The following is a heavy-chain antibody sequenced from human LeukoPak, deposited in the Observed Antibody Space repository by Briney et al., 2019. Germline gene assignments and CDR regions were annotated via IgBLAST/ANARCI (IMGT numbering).Heavy chain of an antibody. CDR3: VREGYGSGSYYNVMNGPLGFSFDI. V-gene: IGHV3-11*04. J-gene: IGHJ3*02. Sequence: PGGSLRLSCAASGFTFSDYYMSWIRQAPGKGLEWVSYISSSGNTIYYADSVKGRFTISRDNAKNPLFLQMNSLRVEDTAVYYCVREGYGSGSYYNVMNGPLGFSFDIWGQGTMVTVSS. CDR1: GFTFSDYY. D-gene: IGHD3-10*01. CDR2: ISSSGNTI.